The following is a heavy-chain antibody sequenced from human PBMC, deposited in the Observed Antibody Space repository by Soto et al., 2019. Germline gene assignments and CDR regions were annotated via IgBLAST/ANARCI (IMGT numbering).Heavy chain of an antibody. CDR1: GDTFNTYS. V-gene: IGHV1-69*02. CDR2: IIPMSGIT. CDR3: ARADYYGSDIFPSYFDY. Sequence: QVQMVQSGAEVRKPGSSVKVSCKASGDTFNTYSINWVRQAPGQGLEWMGRIIPMSGITNYAQKFQGRLTITADKPTSTAYMELSSLGSEDTAIYYCARADYYGSDIFPSYFDYWGQGSLVTVSS. D-gene: IGHD3-10*01. J-gene: IGHJ4*02.